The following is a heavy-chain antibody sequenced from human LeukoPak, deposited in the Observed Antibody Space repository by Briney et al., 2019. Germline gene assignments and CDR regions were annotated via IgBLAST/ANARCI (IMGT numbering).Heavy chain of an antibody. D-gene: IGHD3-22*01. CDR2: ISSSGSTI. Sequence: GGSLRLSCAASGFTFSGYEMNWVRQAPGKGLEWVSYISSSGSTIYYADSVKGRFTISRDNAKNSLYLQMNSLRAEDTAVYYCARGYYYDSSGYYYSSSDFDYWGQGTLVTVSS. CDR3: ARGYYYDSSGYYYSSSDFDY. J-gene: IGHJ4*02. CDR1: GFTFSGYE. V-gene: IGHV3-48*03.